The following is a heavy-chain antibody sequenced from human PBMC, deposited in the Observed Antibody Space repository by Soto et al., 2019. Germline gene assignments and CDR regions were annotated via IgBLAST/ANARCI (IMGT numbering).Heavy chain of an antibody. CDR1: LFTFSSYT. CDR3: ARDFDSSGYYGPVGAFDI. V-gene: IGHV3-21*03. J-gene: IGHJ3*02. CDR2: ISSSTTYI. D-gene: IGHD3-22*01. Sequence: GGSLRLYCSAPLFTFSSYTMNWVRQAPGKGLEWVSSISSSTTYIYYADSVKGRFTISRDNAKNSLYLQVNSLRAEDTAVYYCARDFDSSGYYGPVGAFDIWGQGTMVTVSS.